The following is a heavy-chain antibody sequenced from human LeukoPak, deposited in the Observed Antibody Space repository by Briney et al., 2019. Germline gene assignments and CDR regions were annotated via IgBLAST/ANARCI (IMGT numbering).Heavy chain of an antibody. J-gene: IGHJ6*03. CDR1: GYTFTSYG. Sequence: ASVKVSCKASGYTFTSYGISWVRQAPGQGLEWMGWISAYNGNTNYAQKLQGRVTMTTDTSTSTAYMELSSLRSEDTAVYYCASIAAAGTYYYYYMDVWGKGTTVTVSS. V-gene: IGHV1-18*01. CDR3: ASIAAAGTYYYYYMDV. CDR2: ISAYNGNT. D-gene: IGHD6-13*01.